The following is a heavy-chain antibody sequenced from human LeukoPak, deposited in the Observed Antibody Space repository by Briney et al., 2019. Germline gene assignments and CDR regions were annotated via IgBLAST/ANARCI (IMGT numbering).Heavy chain of an antibody. D-gene: IGHD4-17*01. V-gene: IGHV3-7*01. CDR1: GFTFSSYW. CDR3: ARGHTAVTRHFDF. J-gene: IGHJ4*02. Sequence: GGSLRLSCAASGFTFSSYWMSWVRQAPGKGLEWVANIKQDGSEKYYVDSVKGRFTISRDNAKNSLYLQMNSLRAEDTAVYYCARGHTAVTRHFDFWGQGTLVTVSS. CDR2: IKQDGSEK.